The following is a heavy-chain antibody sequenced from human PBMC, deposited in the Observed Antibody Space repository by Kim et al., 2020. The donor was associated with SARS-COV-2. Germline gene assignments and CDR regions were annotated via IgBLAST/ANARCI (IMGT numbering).Heavy chain of an antibody. D-gene: IGHD1-7*01. CDR3: ARYDVITGTTTGWFDP. CDR1: GGSISSYY. V-gene: IGHV4-59*08. J-gene: IGHJ5*02. Sequence: SETLSLTCTVSGGSISSYYWSWIRQPPGKGLEWIGYIYYSGSTNYNPSLKSRVTISVDTSKNQFSLKLSSVTAADTAVYYCARYDVITGTTTGWFDPWGQGTLVTVSS. CDR2: IYYSGST.